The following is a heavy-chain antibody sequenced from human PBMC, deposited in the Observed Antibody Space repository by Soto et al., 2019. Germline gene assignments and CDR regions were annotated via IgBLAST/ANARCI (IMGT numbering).Heavy chain of an antibody. V-gene: IGHV4-30-2*01. CDR2: IYHSGST. CDR3: ARGVTTVTTIDY. Sequence: QLQLQESGSGLVKPSQTLSLTCAVSGGSISSGGYSWSWIRQPPGKGLEWIGYIYHSGSTYYNPSLRSRVXXXVXXSKNQFSLKLSSVPAADTAVYYCARGVTTVTTIDYWGQGTLVTVSS. D-gene: IGHD4-17*01. J-gene: IGHJ4*02. CDR1: GGSISSGGYS.